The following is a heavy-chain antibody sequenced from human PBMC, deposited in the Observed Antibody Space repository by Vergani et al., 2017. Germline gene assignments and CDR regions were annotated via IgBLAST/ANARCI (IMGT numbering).Heavy chain of an antibody. D-gene: IGHD6-13*01. CDR2: MNPNSGNT. CDR1: GYTFTSYD. V-gene: IGHV1-8*01. Sequence: QVQLVQSGAEVKKPGASVKVSCKASGYTFTSYDINWVRQATGQGLEWMGWMNPNSGNTGYAQKFQGRVTMTRNTSISTAYMELSSLRSDDTAVYYCAGVYSSSRSRDFDYWGQGTLVTVSS. CDR3: AGVYSSSRSRDFDY. J-gene: IGHJ4*02.